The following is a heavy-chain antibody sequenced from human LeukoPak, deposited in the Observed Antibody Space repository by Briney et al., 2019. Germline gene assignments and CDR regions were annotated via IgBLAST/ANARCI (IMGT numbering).Heavy chain of an antibody. Sequence: GESLKISCKASGFSFTFTKNWIGWVRQVPGKGLEWMGIIYPVDSDIRYNPSFQGQVTTSVDKSISTTYLQWSSLKASDTAIYYCARHLATVTASRQYYYYGMDVWGQGTTVTVSS. CDR3: ARHLATVTASRQYYYYGMDV. V-gene: IGHV5-51*01. CDR1: GFSFTFTKNW. CDR2: IYPVDSDI. J-gene: IGHJ6*02. D-gene: IGHD4-17*01.